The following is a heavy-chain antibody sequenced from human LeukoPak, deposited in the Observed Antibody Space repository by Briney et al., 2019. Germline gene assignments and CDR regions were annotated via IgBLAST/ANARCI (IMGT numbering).Heavy chain of an antibody. J-gene: IGHJ3*02. Sequence: SETLSLTCTVSGGSISSSSYYWGWIRQPPGKGLEWIGSIYYSGSTYYNPSLKSRVTISVDTSKNQFSLKLSSVTAADTAVYYCARRTYEAFDIWGQGTMVTVSS. CDR2: IYYSGST. CDR1: GGSISSSSYY. V-gene: IGHV4-39*07. D-gene: IGHD3-3*01. CDR3: ARRTYEAFDI.